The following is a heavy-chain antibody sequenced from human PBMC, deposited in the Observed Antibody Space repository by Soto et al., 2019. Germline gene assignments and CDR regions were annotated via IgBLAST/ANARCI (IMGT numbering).Heavy chain of an antibody. CDR3: AKRAWGYFYFDY. V-gene: IGHV3-23*01. Sequence: GGALRLSCAGSGFTFSSYAMSWGRPAPGKGLEWVSVISGSGGSTYYADSVKGRFTISRDNSKNTLYLQMNSLRAEDTAVYYCAKRAWGYFYFDYWGQGTLVTVSS. D-gene: IGHD1-26*01. J-gene: IGHJ4*02. CDR2: ISGSGGST. CDR1: GFTFSSYA.